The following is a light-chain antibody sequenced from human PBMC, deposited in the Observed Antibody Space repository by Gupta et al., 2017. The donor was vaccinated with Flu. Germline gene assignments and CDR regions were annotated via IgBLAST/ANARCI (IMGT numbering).Light chain of an antibody. CDR1: SSDVGTYDY. CDR3: CSYTSSATYV. Sequence: QSALIQPPSVSGSPGQSVTISCTGTSSDVGTYDYVSWYQQHPGTVPKPMIYNVNIQPSGVPDRFSGSKSGNTASMTISGLQAEDEADHYYCSYTSSATYVFATGTKVTVL. J-gene: IGLJ1*01. CDR2: NVN. V-gene: IGLV2-5*01.